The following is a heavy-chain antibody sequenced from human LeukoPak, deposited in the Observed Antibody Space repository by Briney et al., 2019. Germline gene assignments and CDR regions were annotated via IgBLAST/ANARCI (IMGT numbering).Heavy chain of an antibody. CDR1: GGSISGSDYY. J-gene: IGHJ4*02. CDR2: IYYSGNT. CDR3: ARRAPGAYFDY. Sequence: KPSETLSLTCTVSGGSISGSDYYWTWIRQPPGKGLEWIASIYYSGNTLYNPSLKSRVTMSVDTSKNQFSLKLSSVTAADTAAYYCARRAPGAYFDYWGQGTLITVSS. D-gene: IGHD1-26*01. V-gene: IGHV4-39*01.